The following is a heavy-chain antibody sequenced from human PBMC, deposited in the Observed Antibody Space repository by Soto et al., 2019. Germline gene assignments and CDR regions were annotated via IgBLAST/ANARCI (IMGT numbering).Heavy chain of an antibody. Sequence: QVQLQESGPGLVKPSQTLSLTCTVSGGSISSGGYYWSWIRQHPGKGLEWIGYIYYSGRTYYNPSLKSRVTISVDTSKNQFSLKLSSVTAADTAVYYCARDSRRHAPYYYYMDVWGKGTTVTVSS. CDR3: ARDSRRHAPYYYYMDV. CDR2: IYYSGRT. CDR1: GGSISSGGYY. V-gene: IGHV4-31*03. J-gene: IGHJ6*03. D-gene: IGHD6-6*01.